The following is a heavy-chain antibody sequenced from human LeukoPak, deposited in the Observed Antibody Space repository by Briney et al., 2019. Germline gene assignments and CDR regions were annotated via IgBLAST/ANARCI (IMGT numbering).Heavy chain of an antibody. CDR3: ARGVFASGSDYYYGMDV. Sequence: SETLSLTCAVYGGSFSGYYWSWIRQPPGKGLEWIGEINHSGSTNYNPSLKSRVTISVDTSKNQFSLKLSSVTAADTAVYYCARGVFASGSDYYYGMDVWGQGTTVTVSS. CDR2: INHSGST. CDR1: GGSFSGYY. V-gene: IGHV4-34*01. J-gene: IGHJ6*02. D-gene: IGHD6-25*01.